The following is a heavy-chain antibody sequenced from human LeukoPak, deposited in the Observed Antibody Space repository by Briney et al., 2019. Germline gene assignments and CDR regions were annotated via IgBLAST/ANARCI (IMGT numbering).Heavy chain of an antibody. CDR2: INPNSGGT. Sequence: ASVKVSCKASGYTFAGYYMHWVQQAPGQGLEWMGWINPNSGGTNYAQKLQGRVTMTRDTSISTAYMELSRLRSDDTAVYYCARVAYYFDYWGQGTLVTVSS. CDR1: GYTFAGYY. V-gene: IGHV1-2*02. CDR3: ARVAYYFDY. D-gene: IGHD5-12*01. J-gene: IGHJ4*02.